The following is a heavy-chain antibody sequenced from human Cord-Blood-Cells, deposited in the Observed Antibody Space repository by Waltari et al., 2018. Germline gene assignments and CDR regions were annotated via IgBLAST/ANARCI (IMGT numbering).Heavy chain of an antibody. CDR3: ARDKLGIFDY. V-gene: IGHV3-33*01. Sequence: QVQLVESGGGVVQPGRSLRLSCAASGFTFSSYGLHWVRQAPGKGLEWVACIWYDGSNKYYADSVKGRFTISRDNSKNTLYLQMNSLRAEDTAVYYCARDKLGIFDYRGQGTLVTVSS. J-gene: IGHJ4*02. CDR2: IWYDGSNK. D-gene: IGHD7-27*01. CDR1: GFTFSSYG.